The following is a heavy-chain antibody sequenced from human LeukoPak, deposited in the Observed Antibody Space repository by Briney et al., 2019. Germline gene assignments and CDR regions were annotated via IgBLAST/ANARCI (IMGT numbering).Heavy chain of an antibody. J-gene: IGHJ6*02. Sequence: GGSLRLSCAASGFTFSSYSMNWVRQAPGKGLEWVSSISSSSSYISYADSVKGRFTISRDNAKNSLYLQMNSLRAEDTAVYYCASEGFCGSGELLCMDVWGQGTTVTVSS. V-gene: IGHV3-21*01. CDR2: ISSSSSYI. CDR1: GFTFSSYS. CDR3: ASEGFCGSGELLCMDV. D-gene: IGHD3-10*01.